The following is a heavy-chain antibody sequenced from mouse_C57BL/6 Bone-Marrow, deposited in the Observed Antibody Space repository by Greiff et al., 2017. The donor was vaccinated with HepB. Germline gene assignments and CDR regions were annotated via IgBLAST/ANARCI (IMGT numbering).Heavy chain of an antibody. Sequence: EVNVVESGGGLVQPKGSLKLSCAASGFSFNTYAMNWVRQAPGKGLEWVARIRSKSNNYATYYADSVKDRFTISRDDSESMLYLQMNNLKTEDTAMYYCVRRPFAYWGQGTLVTVSA. CDR3: VRRPFAY. CDR2: IRSKSNNYAT. CDR1: GFSFNTYA. V-gene: IGHV10-1*01. J-gene: IGHJ3*01.